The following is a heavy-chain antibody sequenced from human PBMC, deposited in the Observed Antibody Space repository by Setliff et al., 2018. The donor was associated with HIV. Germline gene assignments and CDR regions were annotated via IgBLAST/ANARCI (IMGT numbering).Heavy chain of an antibody. V-gene: IGHV3-23*01. J-gene: IGHJ6*03. CDR2: ISGSGGST. Sequence: PGGSLRLSCAASGFTFISYAMSWVRQAPGKGLEWVAAISGSGGSTYYADSVKGRFTISRDNSKNTLELRLNSLRAEDTAIYYCAKDLGNYYYMDVWGKGTTVTVSS. CDR1: GFTFISYA. CDR3: AKDLGNYYYMDV. D-gene: IGHD3-10*01.